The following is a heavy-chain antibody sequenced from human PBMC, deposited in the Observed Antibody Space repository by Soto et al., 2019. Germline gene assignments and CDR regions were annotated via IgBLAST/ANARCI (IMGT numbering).Heavy chain of an antibody. Sequence: EVQLVESGGGLVQPGGSLRLSCAASGFTFSSYSMNWVRQAPGKGLEWVSYISSSSSTIYYADSVKGRFTISRDNAKNSLYLQMNSLRDEDTAVYYGAREHSSSGLNWFDPWGQGTLVTVSS. CDR2: ISSSSSTI. V-gene: IGHV3-48*02. CDR3: AREHSSSGLNWFDP. D-gene: IGHD6-6*01. J-gene: IGHJ5*02. CDR1: GFTFSSYS.